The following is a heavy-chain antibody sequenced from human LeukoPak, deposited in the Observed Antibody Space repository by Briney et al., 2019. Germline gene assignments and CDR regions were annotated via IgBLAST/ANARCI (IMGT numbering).Heavy chain of an antibody. D-gene: IGHD3-22*01. V-gene: IGHV2-70*01. Sequence: SGPALVKPTQTLTLTCTFSGFSLSTSGMCVSWIRQPPGKALEWLALNDWDDDKYYSTSLKTRLTISKDTSKNQVVLTMTNMDPVDTATYYCARMVLRGDSSGPHDAFDIWGQGTMVTVSS. CDR2: NDWDDDK. J-gene: IGHJ3*02. CDR3: ARMVLRGDSSGPHDAFDI. CDR1: GFSLSTSGMC.